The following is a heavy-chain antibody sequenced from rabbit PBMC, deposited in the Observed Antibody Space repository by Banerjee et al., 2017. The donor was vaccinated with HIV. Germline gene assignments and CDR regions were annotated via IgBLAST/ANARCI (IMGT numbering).Heavy chain of an antibody. D-gene: IGHD8-1*01. Sequence: QSLEESGGDLVKPGASLTLTCTASGFTFSSYVMCWVRQAPGKGLEWIGCINTGSSGSTWYASWAKGRFTISKTSSTTVTLQMTSLTAADTATYFCARDPIDGSSYYDLWGPGTLVTVS. J-gene: IGHJ6*01. CDR2: INTGSSGST. CDR1: GFTFSSYV. CDR3: ARDPIDGSSYYDL. V-gene: IGHV1S40*01.